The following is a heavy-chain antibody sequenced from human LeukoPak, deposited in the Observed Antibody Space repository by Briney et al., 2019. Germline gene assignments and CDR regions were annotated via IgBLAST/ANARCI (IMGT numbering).Heavy chain of an antibody. CDR3: AKAKPHGITGNYFDY. Sequence: GGSLRLSCAASGFTFSSYAMSWVRQAPGKGMEWVSAISGSGGSTYYADSVKGRFTISRDNSKNTLYLQMNSLRAEDTAVYYCAKAKPHGITGNYFDYWGQGTLVTVSS. CDR2: ISGSGGST. V-gene: IGHV3-23*01. D-gene: IGHD1-20*01. CDR1: GFTFSSYA. J-gene: IGHJ4*02.